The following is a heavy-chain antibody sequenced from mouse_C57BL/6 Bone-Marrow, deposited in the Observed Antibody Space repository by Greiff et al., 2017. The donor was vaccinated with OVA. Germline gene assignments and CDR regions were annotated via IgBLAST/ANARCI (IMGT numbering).Heavy chain of an antibody. CDR3: ARGHWGGFAY. J-gene: IGHJ3*01. V-gene: IGHV1-7*01. CDR1: GYTFTSYW. CDR2: INPSSGYT. Sequence: VQLQQSGAELAKPGASVKLSCKASGYTFTSYWMHWVKQRPGQGLEWIGYINPSSGYTKYNQKFKDKATLTAYKSSSTAYMQLSSLTYEDSAVYYCARGHWGGFAYWGQGTLVTVSA. D-gene: IGHD4-1*01.